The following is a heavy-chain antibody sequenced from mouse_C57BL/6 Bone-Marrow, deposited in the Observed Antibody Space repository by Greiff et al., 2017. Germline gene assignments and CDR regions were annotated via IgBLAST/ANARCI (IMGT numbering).Heavy chain of an antibody. J-gene: IGHJ3*01. CDR1: GYTFTSYW. D-gene: IGHD5-1*01. Sequence: VQLQQSGAELVMPGASVKLSCKASGYTFTSYWMHWVNQRPGQGLEWIGAIDPSDSYTNYNHKFKGKSTLTVDKSSSTAYMQLSRLTSEDSAVYYCARGEYSCSWFAYWGQGTLVTVSA. V-gene: IGHV1-69*01. CDR3: ARGEYSCSWFAY. CDR2: IDPSDSYT.